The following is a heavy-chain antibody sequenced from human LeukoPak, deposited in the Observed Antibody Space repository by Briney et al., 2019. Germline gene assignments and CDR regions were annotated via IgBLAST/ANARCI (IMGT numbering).Heavy chain of an antibody. CDR1: GGSISSYY. Sequence: SETLSLTCTVSGGSISSYYWNWIRQPPGKGLEWIGYIFYSGRTSYNPSLKSRVTLSVDTSKNQFSLKLSSVTAADTAVYYCARGRDYFDYWGQGTLVTVSS. J-gene: IGHJ4*02. D-gene: IGHD3-10*01. CDR3: ARGRDYFDY. CDR2: IFYSGRT. V-gene: IGHV4-59*12.